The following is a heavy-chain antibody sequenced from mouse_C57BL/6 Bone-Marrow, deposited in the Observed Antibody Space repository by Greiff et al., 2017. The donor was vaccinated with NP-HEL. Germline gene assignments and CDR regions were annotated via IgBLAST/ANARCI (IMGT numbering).Heavy chain of an antibody. D-gene: IGHD2-10*01. CDR1: GFTFTDYY. V-gene: IGHV5-12*01. Sequence: EVQVVESGGGLVQPGGSLKLSCAASGFTFTDYYMYWVRQTPEKRLEWVAYISNGGGSTYYPDTVKGRFTISRDNAKNTLYLQMSRLKSEDTAMYYSERSPTAEWYFDVWGTGTTVTVSS. CDR2: ISNGGGST. J-gene: IGHJ1*03. CDR3: ERSPTAEWYFDV.